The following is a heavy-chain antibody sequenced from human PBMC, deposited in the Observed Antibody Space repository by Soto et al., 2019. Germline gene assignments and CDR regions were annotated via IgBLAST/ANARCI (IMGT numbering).Heavy chain of an antibody. CDR3: ARGLDYDSSGYPPFDY. V-gene: IGHV3-30-3*01. CDR1: GFTFSSYA. Sequence: GGSLRLSCAASGFTFSSYAMHWVRQAPGKGLEWVAVISYDGSNKYYADSVKGRFTISRDNSKNTLYLQMNSLRAEDTAVYYCARGLDYDSSGYPPFDYWGQGTLVTVS. J-gene: IGHJ4*02. D-gene: IGHD3-22*01. CDR2: ISYDGSNK.